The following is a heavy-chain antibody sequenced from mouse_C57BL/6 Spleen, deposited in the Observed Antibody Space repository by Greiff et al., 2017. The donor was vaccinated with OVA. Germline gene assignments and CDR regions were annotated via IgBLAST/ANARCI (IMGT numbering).Heavy chain of an antibody. V-gene: IGHV5-16*01. CDR1: GFTFSDYY. J-gene: IGHJ1*03. Sequence: DVKLVESEGGLVQPGRSMKLSCTASGFTFSDYYMAWVRQVPEKGLEWVANINYDGSSTYYLDSLKSRFIISRDNAKNILYLQMSSLKSEDTATYYCARANWDWYFDVWGTGTTVTVSS. D-gene: IGHD4-1*01. CDR2: INYDGSST. CDR3: ARANWDWYFDV.